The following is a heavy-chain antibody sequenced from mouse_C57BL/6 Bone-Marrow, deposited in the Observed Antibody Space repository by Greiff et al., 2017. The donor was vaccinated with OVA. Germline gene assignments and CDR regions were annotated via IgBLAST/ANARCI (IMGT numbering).Heavy chain of an antibody. J-gene: IGHJ4*01. Sequence: QVHVKQPGAELVKPGASVKMSCKASGYTFTSYWITWVKQRPGQGLEWIGDIYPGSGSTNYNEKFKSKATLTVDTSSSTAYMQLSSLTSEDSAVYYCARSRYDPYYYAMDYWGQGTSVTVSS. CDR1: GYTFTSYW. CDR3: ARSRYDPYYYAMDY. D-gene: IGHD1-1*01. CDR2: IYPGSGST. V-gene: IGHV1-55*01.